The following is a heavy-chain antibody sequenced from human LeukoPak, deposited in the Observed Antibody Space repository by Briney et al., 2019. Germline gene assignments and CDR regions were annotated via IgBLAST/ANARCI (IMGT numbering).Heavy chain of an antibody. CDR3: ARDMDSSGWYPYYYYYGMDV. CDR1: GFTSSSYS. Sequence: GGSLRLSCAASGFTSSSYSMNWVRQAPGKGLEWVSSISSSSSYIYYADSVKGRFTISRDNAKNSLYLQMNSLRAEDTAVYYCARDMDSSGWYPYYYYYGMDVWGQGTTVTVSS. D-gene: IGHD6-19*01. J-gene: IGHJ6*02. CDR2: ISSSSSYI. V-gene: IGHV3-21*01.